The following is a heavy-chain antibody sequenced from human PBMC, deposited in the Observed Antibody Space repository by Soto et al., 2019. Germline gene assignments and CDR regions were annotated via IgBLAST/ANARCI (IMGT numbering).Heavy chain of an antibody. V-gene: IGHV3-13*01. D-gene: IGHD3-3*01. CDR1: GFTFSSYD. CDR2: IGTAGDT. J-gene: IGHJ6*03. CDR3: ARAAYYDFWSGYYSYYYYMDV. Sequence: GGSLRLSCAASGFTFSSYDMHWVRQATGKGLEWVSAIGTAGDTYYPGSVKGRFTISRENAKNSLYLQMNSLRAGDTAVYYCARAAYYDFWSGYYSYYYYMDVWGKGTTVTVSS.